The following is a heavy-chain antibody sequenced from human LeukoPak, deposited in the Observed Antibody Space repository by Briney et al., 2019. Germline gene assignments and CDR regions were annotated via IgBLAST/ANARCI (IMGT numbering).Heavy chain of an antibody. Sequence: GGSLRLSCAASGFTVSSNYMSWVRQAPGKGPEWVSVIYSGGSTYYADSVKGRFTISRDNSKNTLYLQMNSLRAEDTAVYYCARANYYDTLYYFDYWGQGTLVTVSS. CDR2: IYSGGST. CDR1: GFTVSSNY. V-gene: IGHV3-66*01. D-gene: IGHD3-22*01. CDR3: ARANYYDTLYYFDY. J-gene: IGHJ4*02.